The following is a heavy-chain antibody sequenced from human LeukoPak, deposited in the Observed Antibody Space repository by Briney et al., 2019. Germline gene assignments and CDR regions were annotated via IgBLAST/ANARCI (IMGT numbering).Heavy chain of an antibody. CDR3: AKSKTAVTTGYLDY. CDR1: GFTFSSYA. D-gene: IGHD4-17*01. J-gene: IGHJ4*02. CDR2: ISGSGGST. Sequence: GGSLRLSCAASGFTFSSYAMSWVRQAPGKGLEWVSAISGSGGSTYYADSVKGRFTISRDNSKNSLYLQMNSLRTEDTALYYCAKSKTAVTTGYLDYWGQGTLVTVSS. V-gene: IGHV3-23*01.